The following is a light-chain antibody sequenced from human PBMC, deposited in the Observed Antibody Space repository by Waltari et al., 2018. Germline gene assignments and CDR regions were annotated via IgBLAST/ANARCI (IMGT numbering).Light chain of an antibody. J-gene: IGLJ1*01. Sequence: QSALTQPASVSGTPGQSITISCSRTTSYVGSYDLFSWYQQHPGEAPKLLICEGFKRPPDTSCRFSGAKSGSTASLTISGLQPEDEADYYCCSYAGRGTYVFGSGTKVTVL. CDR2: EGF. CDR3: CSYAGRGTYV. V-gene: IGLV2-23*01. CDR1: TSYVGSYDL.